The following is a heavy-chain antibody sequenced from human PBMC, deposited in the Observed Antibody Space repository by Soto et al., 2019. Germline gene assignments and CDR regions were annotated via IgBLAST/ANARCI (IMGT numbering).Heavy chain of an antibody. Sequence: KSSETLSLTCTVSGGSISSSSYYWGWIRQPPGTGLEWIGSIHYSGSTYYNPSPKSRVTISVDPSKNQFSLKLSSLTAADTAVYYCARHRGGDSSFNPFDYWGHGTLVTCSS. CDR1: GGSISSSSYY. CDR2: IHYSGST. CDR3: ARHRGGDSSFNPFDY. J-gene: IGHJ4*01. D-gene: IGHD2-2*01. V-gene: IGHV4-39*01.